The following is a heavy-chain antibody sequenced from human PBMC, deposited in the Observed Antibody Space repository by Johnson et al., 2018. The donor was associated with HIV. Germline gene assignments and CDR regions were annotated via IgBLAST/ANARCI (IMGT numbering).Heavy chain of an antibody. CDR1: GFTFSSYA. Sequence: VQLVESGGGLVQPGGSLRLSCAASGFTFSSYAMSWVRQAPGKGLEWVSVISGSGGCTYYADSVKGRFTNSRDNSKNTLYLQMNSLRAEDTAVYYCAKDQGSSSWTNDAFDIWGQGTKVSVSS. V-gene: IGHV3-23*04. CDR2: ISGSGGCT. D-gene: IGHD6-13*01. CDR3: AKDQGSSSWTNDAFDI. J-gene: IGHJ3*02.